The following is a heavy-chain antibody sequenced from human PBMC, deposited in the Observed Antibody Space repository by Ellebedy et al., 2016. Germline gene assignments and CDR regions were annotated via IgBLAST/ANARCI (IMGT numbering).Heavy chain of an antibody. Sequence: SGPTLVKPTQTLTLTCTFSGFSLSASGVGVGWIRQPPGKALEWLALIYWDDDKRYSPSLKSRLTITKDTSKNQVILTMTNIDPVDTATYYCAHRTIAAASNSYFDYWGQGTLVTVSS. D-gene: IGHD6-13*01. CDR3: AHRTIAAASNSYFDY. CDR2: IYWDDDK. J-gene: IGHJ4*02. V-gene: IGHV2-5*02. CDR1: GFSLSASGVG.